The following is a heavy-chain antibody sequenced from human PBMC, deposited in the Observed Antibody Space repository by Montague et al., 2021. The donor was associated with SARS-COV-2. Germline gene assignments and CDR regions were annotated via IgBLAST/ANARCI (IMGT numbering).Heavy chain of an antibody. CDR1: GDSASSNIAA. Sequence: CAISGDSASSNIAAWNWIGQSPSRGLEWLGRTYYRSKWYNDYAVSVRSRITISPDTSKNQFSLQLNSVTPEDTAVYYCTQERGPGRTTWHYFDYWGQGTLVTVSS. D-gene: IGHD1-14*01. CDR3: TQERGPGRTTWHYFDY. V-gene: IGHV6-1*01. CDR2: TYYRSKWYN. J-gene: IGHJ4*02.